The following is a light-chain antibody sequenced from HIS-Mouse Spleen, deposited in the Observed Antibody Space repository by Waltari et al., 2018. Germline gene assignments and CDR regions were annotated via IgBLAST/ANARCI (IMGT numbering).Light chain of an antibody. J-gene: IGLJ3*02. CDR3: SSYTSSSIWV. CDR1: SRYVGGSNY. V-gene: IGLV2-14*01. Sequence: QSALTQPASVSGSPGQSITISCTGTSRYVGGSNYVSWYQQHPGKAPKLMIYEVSNRPSGVSNRFSGSKSGNTASLTISGLQAEDEADYYCSSYTSSSIWVFGGGTKLTVL. CDR2: EVS.